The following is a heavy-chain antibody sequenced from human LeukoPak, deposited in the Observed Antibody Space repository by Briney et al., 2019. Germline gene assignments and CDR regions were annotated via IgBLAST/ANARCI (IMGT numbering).Heavy chain of an antibody. Sequence: PSETLSLTCAVYGGSFSGYYWSWIRQPPGKGLEWIGEINHSGSTNYNPSLKSRVTISVDTSKNHFSLKLSSVTAADTAVYYCARPSISPYGRKNFYYYYYMDVWGKGTTVTVSS. V-gene: IGHV4-34*01. D-gene: IGHD4-17*01. CDR1: GGSFSGYY. CDR2: INHSGST. CDR3: ARPSISPYGRKNFYYYYYMDV. J-gene: IGHJ6*03.